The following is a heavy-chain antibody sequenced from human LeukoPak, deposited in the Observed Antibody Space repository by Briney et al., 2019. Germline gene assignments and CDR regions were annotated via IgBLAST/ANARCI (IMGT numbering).Heavy chain of an antibody. J-gene: IGHJ4*02. CDR2: XXYSGST. V-gene: IGHV4-31*03. CDR3: ARDPGYYFGSGSYYYFDY. D-gene: IGHD3-10*01. Sequence: PSETLSLTCTVSGGSISSGGYYXXWIRQHPGKGLEWXGXXXYSGSTDHNPSLKSRVTISLDTSKNQFSLKLSSVTAADTAVYYCARDPGYYFGSGSYYYFDYWGQGTLVTVSS. CDR1: GGSISSGGYY.